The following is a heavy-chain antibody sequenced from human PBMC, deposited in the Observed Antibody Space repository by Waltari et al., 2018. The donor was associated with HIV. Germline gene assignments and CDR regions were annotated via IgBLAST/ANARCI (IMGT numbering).Heavy chain of an antibody. V-gene: IGHV3-9*01. D-gene: IGHD4-17*01. CDR3: AKDRGPTVTTPPDY. Sequence: EVQLVESGGGLVQPGRSLRLSCAASGFTFDDYAMHLVRQAPGKGLEWVAGISGNSSSIGYADAVKGRFTISSDNAKNSLYLQRNSLRAEDTALYYGAKDRGPTVTTPPDYWGQGTLVTVSS. CDR1: GFTFDDYA. CDR2: ISGNSSSI. J-gene: IGHJ4*02.